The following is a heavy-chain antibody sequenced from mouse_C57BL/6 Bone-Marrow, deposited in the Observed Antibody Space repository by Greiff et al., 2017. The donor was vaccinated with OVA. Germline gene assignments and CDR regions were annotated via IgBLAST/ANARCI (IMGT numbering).Heavy chain of an antibody. V-gene: IGHV1-39*01. Sequence: EVKLVESGPELVKPGASVKISCKASGYSFTDYNMNWVKQSNGKSLEWIGVINPNYGTTSYNQKFKGKATLTVDQSSSTAYMQLNSLTSEDSAVYYCARKRGGSGSWYFDVWGTGTTVTVSS. CDR3: ARKRGGSGSWYFDV. D-gene: IGHD3-2*02. CDR2: INPNYGTT. CDR1: GYSFTDYN. J-gene: IGHJ1*03.